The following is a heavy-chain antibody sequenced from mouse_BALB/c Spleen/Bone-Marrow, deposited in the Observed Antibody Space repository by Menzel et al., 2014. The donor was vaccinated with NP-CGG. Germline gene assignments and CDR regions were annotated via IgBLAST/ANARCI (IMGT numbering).Heavy chain of an antibody. CDR2: ISNGGGST. Sequence: EVQGVESGGGLVQPGGSLKLSCAASGFTFSSYTVSWVRRTPEKRLEWVAYISNGGGSTYYPDTVKGRFTISRDNAKNALCLPMSSLKSEDTAMYYCARQLGLRWAMDYWGQGTSVTVSS. CDR3: ARQLGLRWAMDY. J-gene: IGHJ4*01. D-gene: IGHD3-1*01. V-gene: IGHV5-12-2*01. CDR1: GFTFSSYT.